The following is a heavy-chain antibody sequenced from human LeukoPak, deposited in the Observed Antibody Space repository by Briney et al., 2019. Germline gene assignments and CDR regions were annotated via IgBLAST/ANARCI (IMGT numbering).Heavy chain of an antibody. J-gene: IGHJ6*03. CDR2: INWNGGST. D-gene: IGHD3-9*01. CDR3: ARAYYYDILTGYYSYYYYYYMDV. V-gene: IGHV3-20*04. CDR1: GFTFDDYG. Sequence: GGSLRLSCAASGFTFDDYGMSWVRHAPGKGLEWVSGINWNGGSTGYADSVKGRFTISRDNAKNSLYLQMNSLRAEDTALYYCARAYYYDILTGYYSYYYYYYMDVWGKGTTVTVSS.